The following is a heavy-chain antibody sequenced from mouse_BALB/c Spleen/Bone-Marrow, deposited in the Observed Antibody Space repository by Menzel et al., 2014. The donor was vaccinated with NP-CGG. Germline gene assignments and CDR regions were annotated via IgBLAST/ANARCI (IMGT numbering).Heavy chain of an antibody. CDR2: IYPYNGGT. J-gene: IGHJ2*01. D-gene: IGHD2-3*01. V-gene: IGHV1S29*02. CDR3: ARIYDGYFLFDY. Sequence: VQLKQSGPELVKPGASVKISCKASGYTFTGYNMHWVKQSHGQSLEWIGYIYPYNGGTGYNQEFKSKATLTVDNSSSTAYMELRSLTSEDSAVYYCARIYDGYFLFDYWGQGTTLTVSS. CDR1: GYTFTGYN.